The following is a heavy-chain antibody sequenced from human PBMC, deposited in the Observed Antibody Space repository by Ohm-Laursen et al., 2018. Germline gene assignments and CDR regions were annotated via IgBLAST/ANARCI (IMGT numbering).Heavy chain of an antibody. CDR1: GSSISSYY. J-gene: IGHJ5*02. Sequence: SKTLSFTCTVSGSSISSYYWSWIRQPAGKGLEWIGRIYASGTTYYNPSLTSRVTMSLDTSKNQFSLKLSSVTAADTAVYYCARYNIGSWFDPWGQGTLVTVSS. CDR3: ARYNIGSWFDP. CDR2: IYASGTT. D-gene: IGHD6-19*01. V-gene: IGHV4-4*07.